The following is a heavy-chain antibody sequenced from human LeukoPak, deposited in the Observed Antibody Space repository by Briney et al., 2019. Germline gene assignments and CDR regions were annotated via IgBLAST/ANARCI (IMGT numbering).Heavy chain of an antibody. CDR1: SESFSGYF. Sequence: PSETLSLTCAIYSESFSGYFWSWIRQPPGKGLEWIGEINYSGSTNYNPSLKSRVTISVDTSKNQFSLKLSSVTAADTAVYYCARIVEMATIRGDYFDYWGQGTLVTVSS. J-gene: IGHJ4*02. V-gene: IGHV4-34*01. CDR2: INYSGST. D-gene: IGHD5-24*01. CDR3: ARIVEMATIRGDYFDY.